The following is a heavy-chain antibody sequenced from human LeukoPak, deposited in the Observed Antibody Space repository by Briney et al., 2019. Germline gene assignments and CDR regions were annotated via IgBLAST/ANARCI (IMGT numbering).Heavy chain of an antibody. CDR2: ISGRGDRT. J-gene: IGHJ6*02. CDR3: ARYQQPDYYYYGMDV. D-gene: IGHD6-13*01. V-gene: IGHV3-23*01. CDR1: GFTFSSYA. Sequence: GGSLRLSCAASGFTFSSYAMSWVRQAPGKGLEWVSAISGRGDRTYYPDSVKGRFTISRDNAKNSLYLQMNSLRAEDTAVYYCARYQQPDYYYYGMDVWGQGTTVTVSS.